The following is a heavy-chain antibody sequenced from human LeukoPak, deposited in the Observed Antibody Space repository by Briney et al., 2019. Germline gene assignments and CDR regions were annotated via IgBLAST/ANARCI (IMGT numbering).Heavy chain of an antibody. CDR2: IYSSGST. J-gene: IGHJ4*02. Sequence: PGGSLRLSCGASGFSVGNYYMSWVRQAPGKGLEWGSIIYSSGSTYYPDSVKGRFTISRDNSKNTLYLQMTSLRHEDTAVYYCAKNYGDFWGQGTLVTVSS. CDR1: GFSVGNYY. V-gene: IGHV3-53*01. CDR3: AKNYGDF.